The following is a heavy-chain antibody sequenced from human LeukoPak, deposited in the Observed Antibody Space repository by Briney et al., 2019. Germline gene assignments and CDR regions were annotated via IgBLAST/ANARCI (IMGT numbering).Heavy chain of an antibody. V-gene: IGHV3-21*01. CDR3: ARDGSGWSRDV. D-gene: IGHD6-19*01. CDR2: ISSTTYT. J-gene: IGHJ6*02. Sequence: GGSLRLSCAASGFTFSVYSMSWIRQAPEKGLEWVSSISSTTYTYYADSVKGRFTISRDDSKNSLYLQMNSLTAEDTALYYCARDGSGWSRDVWGQGTTVTVSS. CDR1: GFTFSVYS.